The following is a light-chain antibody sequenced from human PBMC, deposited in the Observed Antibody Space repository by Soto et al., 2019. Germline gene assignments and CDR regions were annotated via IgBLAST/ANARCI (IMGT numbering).Light chain of an antibody. CDR1: SSNIGAGYD. J-gene: IGLJ1*01. Sequence: QSVLTQPPSVSGAPGQTVTISCTGGSSNIGAGYDAHWYRHLPGTAPKLLIFGNSDRPSGVPDRFSGSKSGTSASLAITGLQAEDEADYYCQSYDSSLSAYVFGTGTKLTV. V-gene: IGLV1-40*01. CDR3: QSYDSSLSAYV. CDR2: GNS.